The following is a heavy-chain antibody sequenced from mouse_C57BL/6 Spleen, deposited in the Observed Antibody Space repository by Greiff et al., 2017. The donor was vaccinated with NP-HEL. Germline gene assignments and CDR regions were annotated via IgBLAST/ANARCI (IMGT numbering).Heavy chain of an antibody. Sequence: DVKLVESGGGLVQPKGSLKLSCAASGFSFNTYAMNWVRQAPGKGLEWVARIRSKSNNYATYYADSVKDRFTISRDDSESMLYLKMNNLETEDTARYYGVRQLTGSGFDYWGQGTTLTVSS. J-gene: IGHJ2*01. CDR1: GFSFNTYA. D-gene: IGHD4-1*01. CDR3: VRQLTGSGFDY. V-gene: IGHV10-1*01. CDR2: IRSKSNNYAT.